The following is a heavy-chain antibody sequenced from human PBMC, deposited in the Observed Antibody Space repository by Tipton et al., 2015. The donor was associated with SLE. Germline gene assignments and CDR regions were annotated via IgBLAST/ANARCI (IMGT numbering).Heavy chain of an antibody. CDR1: GGSISSHY. D-gene: IGHD4-17*01. CDR2: IYYSGST. CDR3: ARTIDYGNEGDAFDI. Sequence: TLSLTCTVSGGSISSHYWSWIRQPPGKGLEWIGYIYYSGSTNYNPSLKSRVTISVDTSKNQFSLKLSSVTAADTAVYYCARTIDYGNEGDAFDIWGQGTMVTVSS. V-gene: IGHV4-59*11. J-gene: IGHJ3*02.